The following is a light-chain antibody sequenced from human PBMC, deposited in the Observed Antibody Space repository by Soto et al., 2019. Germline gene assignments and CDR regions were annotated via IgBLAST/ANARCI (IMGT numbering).Light chain of an antibody. CDR1: QGISNY. V-gene: IGKV1-17*03. CDR3: LQPHSYPRT. Sequence: DIQMTQSPSAISASVGDIVTITCLSSQGISNYLAWFQQKPGKVPNRLIYAASSLQSGVPSRFSGSGSGTEFNLTISSLQPEDFAPSYCLQPHSYPRTFGPGTKVEIK. J-gene: IGKJ1*01. CDR2: AAS.